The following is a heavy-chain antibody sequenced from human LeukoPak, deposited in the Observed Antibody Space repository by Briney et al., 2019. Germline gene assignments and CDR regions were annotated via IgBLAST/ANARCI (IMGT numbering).Heavy chain of an antibody. V-gene: IGHV3-30*02. Sequence: PGGSLRLSCAASGFTFSSYGMHWVRQAPGKGLEWVAFIRYDGSNKYYADSVKGRFTISRDNSKNTLHLQMNSLRAEDTAVYYCAKEIPYYYDSSGYSPFDYWGQGTLVTVSS. CDR1: GFTFSSYG. J-gene: IGHJ4*02. CDR2: IRYDGSNK. CDR3: AKEIPYYYDSSGYSPFDY. D-gene: IGHD3-22*01.